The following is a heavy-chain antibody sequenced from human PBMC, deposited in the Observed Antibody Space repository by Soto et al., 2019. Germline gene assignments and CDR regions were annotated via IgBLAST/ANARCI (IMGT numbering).Heavy chain of an antibody. Sequence: GGSLRISCAASGFTFSSYGMHWVRQAPGKGLEWVAVIWYDGCNKYYADSVKGRFTISRDNSKSTLYLQMNSLRAEATAVYFYASDNYGSSSINYFYMDVWGKGTSVTVSS. CDR1: GFTFSSYG. CDR2: IWYDGCNK. V-gene: IGHV3-33*01. CDR3: ASDNYGSSSINYFYMDV. J-gene: IGHJ6*03. D-gene: IGHD3-10*01.